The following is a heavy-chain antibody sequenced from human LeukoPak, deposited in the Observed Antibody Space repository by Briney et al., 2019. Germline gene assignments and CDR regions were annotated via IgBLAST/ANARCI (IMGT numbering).Heavy chain of an antibody. J-gene: IGHJ3*01. CDR1: GPTVGSYG. Sequence: PGASLRLSWGRAGPTVGSYGSTWARLAPGNGLEWVESVGGSCDVTSYADSVKGGFSMSRDNSKKTLYLQMDSLRAEDKAMYYCGRDPNGNYVGAFDFWGQGTLVTVSS. CDR3: GRDPNGNYVGAFDF. V-gene: IGHV3-23*01. D-gene: IGHD4-17*01. CDR2: VGGSCDVT.